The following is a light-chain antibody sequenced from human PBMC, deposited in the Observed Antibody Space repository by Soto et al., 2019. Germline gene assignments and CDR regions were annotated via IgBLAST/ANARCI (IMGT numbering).Light chain of an antibody. J-gene: IGLJ2*01. CDR1: SSDVGGYNY. CDR3: SSYTTSSTRV. CDR2: DVN. Sequence: QSVLTQPASVSGSPGQSITISCTGTSSDVGGYNYVSSYQHHPGKAPKLMIFDVNGRPSGVSNRFSGSKSGNTASLTISGLQAEDEADYYCSSYTTSSTRVFGGGTKLTVL. V-gene: IGLV2-14*03.